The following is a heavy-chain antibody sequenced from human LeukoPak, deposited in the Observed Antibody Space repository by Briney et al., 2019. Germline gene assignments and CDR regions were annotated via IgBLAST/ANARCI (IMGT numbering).Heavy chain of an antibody. CDR2: ISSSSSTI. CDR3: ARGAAAGAAEYFQH. J-gene: IGHJ1*01. D-gene: IGHD6-13*01. CDR1: GFTFSSYS. Sequence: GGSLRLSCAASGFTFSSYSMNWVRQAPGKGLEWVSYISSSSSTIYYADSVKGRFTISRDNAKNSLYLQMNSLRAEDTAVYYCARGAAAGAAEYFQHWGQGTLVTVSS. V-gene: IGHV3-48*04.